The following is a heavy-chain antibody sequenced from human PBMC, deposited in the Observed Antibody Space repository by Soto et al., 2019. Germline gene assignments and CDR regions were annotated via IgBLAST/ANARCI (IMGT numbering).Heavy chain of an antibody. CDR2: ISSSSSTI. J-gene: IGHJ6*02. D-gene: IGHD2-8*01. CDR1: GFTCSSYS. Sequence: PGGSLRLSCAASGFTCSSYSMNWVRQAPGKGLEWVSYISSSSSTIYYADSVKGRFTISRDNAKNSLYLQMNSLRDEDTAVYYCARVYCTNGVCFFYGMDVWGQGTTVTVSS. V-gene: IGHV3-48*02. CDR3: ARVYCTNGVCFFYGMDV.